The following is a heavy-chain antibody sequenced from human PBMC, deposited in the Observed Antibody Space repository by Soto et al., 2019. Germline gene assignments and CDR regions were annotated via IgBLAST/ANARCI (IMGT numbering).Heavy chain of an antibody. D-gene: IGHD3-16*01. CDR3: ARHTWGRQRGWFDP. CDR1: GGSISSTTYY. CDR2: LYYNGNT. Sequence: QLQLQESGPGLVKPSETLSLTCTVSGGSISSTTYYWGWIRQLLGKGLEWIGSLYYNGNTFYNPSLTSQVTISIDTSKNHCSLKLRSVTAADTAVYYCARHTWGRQRGWFDPWGQGTPVTVSS. J-gene: IGHJ5*02. V-gene: IGHV4-39*01.